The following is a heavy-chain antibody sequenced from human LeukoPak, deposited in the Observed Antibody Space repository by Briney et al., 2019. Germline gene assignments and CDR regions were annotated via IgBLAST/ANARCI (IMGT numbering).Heavy chain of an antibody. CDR2: VSYSGST. CDR3: ARLHRSGVYFDY. V-gene: IGHV4-59*11. D-gene: IGHD3-10*01. J-gene: IGHJ4*02. CDR1: DDSMSSHY. Sequence: SETLCLTCAVSDDSMSSHYWSWIRQPPGEGLEWIGYVSYSGSTNYNPSLKSRVTISIDTSKNQFSLNLSSVTAADTAVYYCARLHRSGVYFDYWGQGTLVTVSS.